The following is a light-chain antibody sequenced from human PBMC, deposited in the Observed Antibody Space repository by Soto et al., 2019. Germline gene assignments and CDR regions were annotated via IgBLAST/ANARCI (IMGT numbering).Light chain of an antibody. CDR1: QSIGYW. CDR2: KAS. J-gene: IGKJ3*01. V-gene: IGKV1-5*03. Sequence: DIQMTQSPSTLSASVGDRVTITCRASQSIGYWLAWYQQKLGKAPKLLIYKASTLESGVPSRFSGSGSGTQFTLTISSLQPDDFATYYCQQYNDDVFTFGPGTKVDIK. CDR3: QQYNDDVFT.